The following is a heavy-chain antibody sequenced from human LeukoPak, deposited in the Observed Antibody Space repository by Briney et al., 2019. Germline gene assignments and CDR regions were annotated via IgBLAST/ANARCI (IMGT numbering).Heavy chain of an antibody. Sequence: SETLSLTCTVSGGSISSYYWSWIRQPPGKGLEWIGYIYYSGSTNYNPSLKSRVTISVDTSKNQFSLKLSSVTAADTAVYYCARVASSGYYDFWSGYYFRGERKYNWFDPWGQGTLVTVSS. CDR3: ARVASSGYYDFWSGYYFRGERKYNWFDP. CDR2: IYYSGST. D-gene: IGHD3-3*01. V-gene: IGHV4-59*01. CDR1: GGSISSYY. J-gene: IGHJ5*02.